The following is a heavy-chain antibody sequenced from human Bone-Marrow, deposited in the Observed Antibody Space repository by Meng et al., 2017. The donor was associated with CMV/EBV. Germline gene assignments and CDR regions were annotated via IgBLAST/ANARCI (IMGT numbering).Heavy chain of an antibody. CDR1: GYTFTSYY. CDR3: ARDTDPAARSYYYYYGMDV. Sequence: ASVKVSCKASGYTFTSYYMHWVRQAPGQGLEWMGIINPSGGSTSYAQKFQGRVTMTRDTSISTAYMELSRLRSDDTAVYYCARDTDPAARSYYYYYGMDVWGQGTTVTVSS. CDR2: INPSGGST. J-gene: IGHJ6*02. V-gene: IGHV1-46*01. D-gene: IGHD6-6*01.